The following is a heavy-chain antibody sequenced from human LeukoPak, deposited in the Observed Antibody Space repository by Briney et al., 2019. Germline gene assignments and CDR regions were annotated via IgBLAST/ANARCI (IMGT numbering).Heavy chain of an antibody. CDR1: GFSFSDYG. Sequence: GGSLRLSCAASGFSFSDYGTHWVRQAPGKGLEWVSAISGSGGSTYYADSVKGRFTISRDNSKNTLYLQMNSLRAEDTAVYYCAKAESSGDFWSGYRIDAFDIWGQGTMVTVSS. D-gene: IGHD3-3*01. V-gene: IGHV3-23*01. CDR2: ISGSGGST. CDR3: AKAESSGDFWSGYRIDAFDI. J-gene: IGHJ3*02.